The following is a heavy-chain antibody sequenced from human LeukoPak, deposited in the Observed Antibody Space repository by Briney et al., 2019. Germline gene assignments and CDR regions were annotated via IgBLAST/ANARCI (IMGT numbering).Heavy chain of an antibody. Sequence: PSETLSLTCSVSGGSTSSYYWSWIRQPPGKGLEWIGRIYTSGIISGNTNYNPSLKSRVTMSVDTSKNQFSLKLRSVTAADTAVYYCARGHLTGRGYFDYWGQGTLVTVSS. J-gene: IGHJ4*02. CDR3: ARGHLTGRGYFDY. V-gene: IGHV4-4*07. CDR1: GGSTSSYY. CDR2: IYTSGIISGNT. D-gene: IGHD1-20*01.